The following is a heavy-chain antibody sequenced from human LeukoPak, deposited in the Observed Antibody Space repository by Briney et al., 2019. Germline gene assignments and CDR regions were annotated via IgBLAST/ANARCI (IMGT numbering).Heavy chain of an antibody. V-gene: IGHV4-59*12. D-gene: IGHD3-3*01. Sequence: PSETLSLTCTVSGGSISSYYWSWIRQPPGKGLEWIGYIYYSGSTNYNPSLKSRVTISVDTSKNQSSLKLSSVTAADTAVYYCARDGYDFWSGYYHTFDYWGQGTLVTVSS. J-gene: IGHJ4*02. CDR1: GGSISSYY. CDR3: ARDGYDFWSGYYHTFDY. CDR2: IYYSGST.